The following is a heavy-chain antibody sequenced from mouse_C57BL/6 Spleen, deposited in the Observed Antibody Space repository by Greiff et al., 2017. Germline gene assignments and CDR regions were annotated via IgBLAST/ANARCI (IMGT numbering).Heavy chain of an antibody. Sequence: QVQLQQPGAELVKPGASVKLSCKASGYTFTSYWLHWVKQRPGQGLEWIGMIHPYSGSTNYNEKFKSKATLTVDKSSSTAYMQLSRLTSEDSAVYYCANSYGSIYWFAYWGQGTLVTVSA. J-gene: IGHJ3*01. CDR3: ANSYGSIYWFAY. D-gene: IGHD1-1*01. CDR1: GYTFTSYW. V-gene: IGHV1-64*01. CDR2: IHPYSGST.